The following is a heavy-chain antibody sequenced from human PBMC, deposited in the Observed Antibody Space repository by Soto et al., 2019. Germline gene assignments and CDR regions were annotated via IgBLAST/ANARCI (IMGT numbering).Heavy chain of an antibody. Sequence: EVQLVESGGGLIQPGGSLRLSCAVSGFTVSNNYMSWVRQAPGKGLEGVSVIYSGGYTAYGDSVKGRFTISRDNSKNTLYLQMKSLGPGHRPVFFCARPPGGGGYWGQGTLVTVSS. V-gene: IGHV3-53*01. D-gene: IGHD3-10*01. CDR2: IYSGGYT. CDR3: ARPPGGGGY. CDR1: GFTVSNNY. J-gene: IGHJ4*02.